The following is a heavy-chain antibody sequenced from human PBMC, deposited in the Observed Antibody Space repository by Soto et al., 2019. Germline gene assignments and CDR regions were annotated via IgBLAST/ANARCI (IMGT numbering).Heavy chain of an antibody. J-gene: IGHJ3*02. V-gene: IGHV3-48*02. CDR3: ARARGWYPSDAFEI. CDR1: GFTFATYS. D-gene: IGHD6-19*01. CDR2: ISDSSATR. Sequence: EAQLVESGGGLVQPGGSLRLSCAASGFTFATYSMNWVRQAPGKGLEWVSYISDSSATRYYADSVTGRFTISRDNAKNALYLQMNSLRDEDSALYYCARARGWYPSDAFEIWGQGTPVTVSS.